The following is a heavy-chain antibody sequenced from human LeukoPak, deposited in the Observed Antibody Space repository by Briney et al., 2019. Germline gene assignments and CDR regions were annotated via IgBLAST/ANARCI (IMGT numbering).Heavy chain of an antibody. V-gene: IGHV3-30*18. Sequence: PGGSLRLSCAASGFTFSSYGMHWVRQAPGKGLEWVAVISYDGSNKYYADSVKGRFTISRDNSKNTLYLQMNSLRAEDTAVYYCAKDRRGYSYDSFTFDCWGQGTLVTVSS. J-gene: IGHJ4*02. D-gene: IGHD5-18*01. CDR2: ISYDGSNK. CDR1: GFTFSSYG. CDR3: AKDRRGYSYDSFTFDC.